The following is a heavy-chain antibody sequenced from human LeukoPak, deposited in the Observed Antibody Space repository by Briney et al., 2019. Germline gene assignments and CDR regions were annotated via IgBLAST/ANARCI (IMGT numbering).Heavy chain of an antibody. J-gene: IGHJ4*02. CDR3: ARRSSGFKSGSLVY. Sequence: GGSLGLSCAASGFTFSSYAMHWVRQAPGKGLEYVSAISSNGGSTFYANSVKGRFTISRDNSKNTLFLQMGSLRAEDMAVYYCARRSSGFKSGSLVYWGQGTLVTVSS. CDR1: GFTFSSYA. V-gene: IGHV3-64*01. D-gene: IGHD6-19*01. CDR2: ISSNGGST.